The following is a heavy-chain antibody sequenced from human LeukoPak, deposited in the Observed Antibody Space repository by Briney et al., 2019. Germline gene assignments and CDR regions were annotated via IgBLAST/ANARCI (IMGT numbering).Heavy chain of an antibody. Sequence: GGSLRLSCAASGFTFSSYAMSWVRQAPGKGLEWVGRIKSKTDGGTTDYAAPVKGRFTISRDDSKNTLYLQMNSLKTEDTAVYYCTTAAFTVTLYYYYGMDVWGQGTTVSVSS. J-gene: IGHJ6*02. CDR1: GFTFSSYA. CDR2: IKSKTDGGTT. D-gene: IGHD4-11*01. CDR3: TTAAFTVTLYYYYGMDV. V-gene: IGHV3-15*01.